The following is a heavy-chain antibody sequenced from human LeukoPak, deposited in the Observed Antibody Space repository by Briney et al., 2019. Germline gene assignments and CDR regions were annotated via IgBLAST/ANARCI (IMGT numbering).Heavy chain of an antibody. CDR3: ARDPQAYYFDY. CDR1: GFXFSSYG. J-gene: IGHJ4*02. CDR2: IWYDGSNK. Sequence: GGSLRLSCAASGFXFSSYGIHWVRQAPGKGLEWVAVIWYDGSNKYYADSVKGRFTISRDNSKNTLYLQMNSLRAEDTAVYYCARDPQAYYFDYWGQGTLVTVSS. V-gene: IGHV3-33*01.